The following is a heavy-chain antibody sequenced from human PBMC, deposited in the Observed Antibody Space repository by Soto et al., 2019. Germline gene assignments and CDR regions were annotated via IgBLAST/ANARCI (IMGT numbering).Heavy chain of an antibody. V-gene: IGHV4-59*08. CDR2: IYYSGST. J-gene: IGHJ4*02. D-gene: IGHD6-13*01. CDR3: ARHTRSHSSSWYLVPEAIDY. CDR1: GGSXSRYY. Sequence: PAETLSLTCTVSGGSXSRYYWSWIRQPPGKGLEWIGYIYYSGSTNYNPSLKSRVTISVDTSKNQFSLKLSSVTAADTAVYYCARHTRSHSSSWYLVPEAIDYWGQGTLVTVSS.